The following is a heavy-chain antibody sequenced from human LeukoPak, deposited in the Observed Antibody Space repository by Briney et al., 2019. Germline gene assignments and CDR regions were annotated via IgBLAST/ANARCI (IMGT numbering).Heavy chain of an antibody. V-gene: IGHV4-30-2*01. CDR1: GGSISSGGYS. D-gene: IGHD5-18*01. Sequence: PSETLSLTCAVSGGSISSGGYSWSWIRQPPGKGLEWIGYIYHSGSTYYNPSLKSRVTISVDRSKNQFSLKLSSVTVADTAVYYCARGMRIQPAPVDYWGQGTLVTVSS. CDR3: ARGMRIQPAPVDY. CDR2: IYHSGST. J-gene: IGHJ4*02.